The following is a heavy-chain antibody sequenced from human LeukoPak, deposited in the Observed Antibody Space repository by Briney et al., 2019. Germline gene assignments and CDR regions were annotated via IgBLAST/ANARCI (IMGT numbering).Heavy chain of an antibody. J-gene: IGHJ5*02. V-gene: IGHV4-59*12. D-gene: IGHD2-15*01. CDR1: GGSISSYY. Sequence: SETLSLTCTVSGGSISSYYWSWIRQPPGKGLEWIGYIYYSGSTNYNPSLKSRVTISVDTSKNQFSLKLSSVTAADTAVYYCARVRCSGGSCYHGFDPWGQGTLVTVSS. CDR3: ARVRCSGGSCYHGFDP. CDR2: IYYSGST.